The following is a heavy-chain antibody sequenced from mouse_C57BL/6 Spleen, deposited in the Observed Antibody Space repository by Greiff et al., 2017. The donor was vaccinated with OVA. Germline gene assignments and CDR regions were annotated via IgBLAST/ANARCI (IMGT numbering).Heavy chain of an antibody. Sequence: QVQLQQSGTELVKPGASVKLSCKASGYTFTSYWMHWVKQRPGQGLEWIGNINPGNGGTRYNEKFKSKATLTVDKSSNTAYMQLSSLTSEDSAVYYCARYDPYAMDYWGQGTSVTVSS. V-gene: IGHV1-53*01. D-gene: IGHD2-3*01. CDR1: GYTFTSYW. J-gene: IGHJ4*01. CDR3: ARYDPYAMDY. CDR2: INPGNGGT.